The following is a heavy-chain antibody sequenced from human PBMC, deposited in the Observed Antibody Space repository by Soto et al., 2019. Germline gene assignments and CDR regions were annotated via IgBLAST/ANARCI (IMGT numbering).Heavy chain of an antibody. CDR3: ARADGYNGFDY. Sequence: ASAKVTCKAPGYTFASYYMHWVRQAPGQGLEWMGIINPSGGSTSYAQKFQGRVTMTRDTSTSTVYMELSSLRSEDTAVYYCARADGYNGFDYWGQGTLVTVSS. CDR2: INPSGGST. J-gene: IGHJ4*02. V-gene: IGHV1-46*01. D-gene: IGHD5-12*01. CDR1: GYTFASYY.